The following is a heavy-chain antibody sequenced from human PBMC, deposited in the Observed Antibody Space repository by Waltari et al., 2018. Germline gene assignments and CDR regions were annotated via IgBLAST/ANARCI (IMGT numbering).Heavy chain of an antibody. V-gene: IGHV1-2*06. CDR3: TVIAGEFDI. Sequence: QVNLVQSGADVRKPGASVTVSCKASGYIFINYFIHWVRQAPGQGLEWIGLINCRNGVTEYAQKFQGRVTLTRDTSISTAYVELSRLTLDDTAIYYCTVIAGEFDIWGPRTMVTASS. D-gene: IGHD2-21*01. CDR2: INCRNGVT. J-gene: IGHJ3*02. CDR1: GYIFINYF.